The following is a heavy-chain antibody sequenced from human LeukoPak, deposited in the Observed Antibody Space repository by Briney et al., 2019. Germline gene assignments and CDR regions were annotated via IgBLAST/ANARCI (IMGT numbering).Heavy chain of an antibody. J-gene: IGHJ4*02. CDR2: ISSSGSTI. D-gene: IGHD3-22*01. Sequence: SGGSLRLSCAASGFTFSSYEMNWVRQATGKGLEWVSYISSSGSTIYYADSVKGRFTISRDNAKNSLYLQMNSLRAADTAVYYCARESAAYYDSSGYYFFYYWGQGTLVTVSS. V-gene: IGHV3-48*03. CDR1: GFTFSSYE. CDR3: ARESAAYYDSSGYYFFYY.